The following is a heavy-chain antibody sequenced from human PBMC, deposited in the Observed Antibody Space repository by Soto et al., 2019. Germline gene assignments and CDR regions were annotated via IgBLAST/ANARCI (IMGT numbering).Heavy chain of an antibody. J-gene: IGHJ6*02. V-gene: IGHV1-24*01. CDR3: ATGRSGDIVVVPAARYYYYYYGMDV. CDR2: FDPEDGET. D-gene: IGHD2-2*01. CDR1: GYTLTELS. Sequence: ASVKVSCKVSGYTLTELSMHWVRQAPGKGLEWMGGFDPEDGETIYAQKFQGRVTMTEDTSTDTAYMELSSLGSEDTAVYYCATGRSGDIVVVPAARYYYYYYGMDVWGQGTTVTVSS.